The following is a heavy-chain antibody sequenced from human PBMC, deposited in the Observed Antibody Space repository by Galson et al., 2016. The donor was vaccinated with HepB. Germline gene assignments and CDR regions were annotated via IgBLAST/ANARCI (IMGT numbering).Heavy chain of an antibody. J-gene: IGHJ6*03. CDR3: ARITPRPVNQYYMDV. CDR2: IYTSGYT. V-gene: IGHV4-4*07. D-gene: IGHD6-6*01. Sequence: GRIYTSGYTNYNPSFKRRLTMSLDTSKSQFFLRLTSVTAADTAFYYCARITPRPVNQYYMDVWGKGTAVTVSS.